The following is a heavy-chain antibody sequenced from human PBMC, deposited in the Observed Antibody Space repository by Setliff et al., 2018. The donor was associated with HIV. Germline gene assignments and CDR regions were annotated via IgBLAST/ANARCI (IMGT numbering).Heavy chain of an antibody. CDR3: ARAAPPSIADVAPAFIGGSYYYMDV. Sequence: SETLSLTCTVSGGSISSSSYYWGWVRQPPGKGLELIGNLFYNGNTYYNPSLKSRLTISVDTSKNQFSLKVYSVTAADTALYYCARAAPPSIADVAPAFIGGSYYYMDVWGKGTTVTVSS. CDR2: LFYNGNT. J-gene: IGHJ6*03. CDR1: GGSISSSSYY. D-gene: IGHD2-15*01. V-gene: IGHV4-39*07.